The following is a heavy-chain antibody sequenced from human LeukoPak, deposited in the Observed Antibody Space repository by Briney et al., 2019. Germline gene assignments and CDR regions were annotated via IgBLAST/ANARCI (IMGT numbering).Heavy chain of an antibody. CDR2: IYTGGST. CDR3: ASAKSYYYYMDV. CDR1: GFTVSSNY. J-gene: IGHJ6*03. Sequence: GGSLRLSCAASGFTVSSNYMSWVRQAPGKGLEWVSVIYTGGSTYYADSVKGRFTTSRDNSKNTLYLQMNSLRAEDTAVYYCASAKSYYYYMDVWGKGTTVTVSS. V-gene: IGHV3-53*01.